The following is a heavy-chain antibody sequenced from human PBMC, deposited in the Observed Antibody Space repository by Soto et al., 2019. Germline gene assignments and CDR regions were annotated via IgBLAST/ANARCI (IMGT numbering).Heavy chain of an antibody. J-gene: IGHJ4*02. CDR1: GFTFSSYS. Sequence: EVQLVESGGGLVQPGGSLRLTCAASGFTFSSYSMNWVRQAPGKGLEWVSYISSSSSTIYYADSVKGRFTISRDNAKNSLYLQMNSLRAEGTAVYYCARDRGDYGDYPDYWGQGTLVTVSS. V-gene: IGHV3-48*01. CDR3: ARDRGDYGDYPDY. D-gene: IGHD4-17*01. CDR2: ISSSSSTI.